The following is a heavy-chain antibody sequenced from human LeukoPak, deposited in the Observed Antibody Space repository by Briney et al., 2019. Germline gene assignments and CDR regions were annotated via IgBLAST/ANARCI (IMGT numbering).Heavy chain of an antibody. D-gene: IGHD3-9*01. J-gene: IGHJ5*02. V-gene: IGHV4-59*01. CDR1: GGSISSYY. Sequence: PSETLSLTCAASGGSISSYYWSWIRQPPGKGLEWIGYIYYSGSTKYYPSLKSRVTISVDTSKNQFSLKLSSVTAADTAVYYCARWGTYYDILTVPGWFDPWGQGTLVTVSS. CDR3: ARWGTYYDILTVPGWFDP. CDR2: IYYSGST.